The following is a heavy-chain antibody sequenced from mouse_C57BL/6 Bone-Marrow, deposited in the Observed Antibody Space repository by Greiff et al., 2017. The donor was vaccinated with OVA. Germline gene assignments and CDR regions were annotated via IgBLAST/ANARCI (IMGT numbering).Heavy chain of an antibody. CDR3: ARREYYWFAY. J-gene: IGHJ3*01. V-gene: IGHV1-54*01. CDR1: GYAFTNYL. CDR2: INPGSGGT. D-gene: IGHD5-2*01. Sequence: QVHVKQSGAELVRPGTSVKVSCKASGYAFTNYLIEWVKQRPGQGLEWIGVINPGSGGTNYNEKFKGKATLTADKSSSTAYMQLSSLTSEDSAVYFCARREYYWFAYWGQGTLVTVSA.